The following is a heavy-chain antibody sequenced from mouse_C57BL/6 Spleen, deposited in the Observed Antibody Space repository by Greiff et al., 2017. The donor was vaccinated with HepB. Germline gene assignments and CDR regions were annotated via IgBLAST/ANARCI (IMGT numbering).Heavy chain of an antibody. V-gene: IGHV1-55*01. CDR2: IYPGSGST. Sequence: VQLQQPGAELVKPGASVKMSCKASGYTFTSYWLTWVKQRPGQGLEWIGDIYPGSGSTNYNEKFKSKATLTVDTSSSTAYMQLSSLTSEDSAVYYCAIYYYGSRRYFDYWGQGTTLTVSS. CDR1: GYTFTSYW. CDR3: AIYYYGSRRYFDY. D-gene: IGHD1-1*01. J-gene: IGHJ2*01.